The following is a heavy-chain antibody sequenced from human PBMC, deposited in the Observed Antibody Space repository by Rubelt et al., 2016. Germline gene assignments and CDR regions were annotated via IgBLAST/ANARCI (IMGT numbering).Heavy chain of an antibody. D-gene: IGHD4-23*01. CDR2: IYYSGST. Sequence: QLQLQESGPGLVKPSETLSLTCTVSGGSISSSSYYWGWIRQPPGKGLEWIGSIYYSGSTYYNPSLKSRVTISVDTAKSQVSLRVGSVTAADTAVYYCVRRLSFYGGNWFDPWGQGTLVTVSS. V-gene: IGHV4-39*01. CDR1: GGSISSSSYY. J-gene: IGHJ5*02. CDR3: VRRLSFYGGNWFDP.